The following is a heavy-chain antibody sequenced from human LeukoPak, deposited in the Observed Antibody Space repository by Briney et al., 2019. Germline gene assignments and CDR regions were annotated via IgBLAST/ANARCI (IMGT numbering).Heavy chain of an antibody. CDR2: ISAYNGNT. Sequence: GASVTVSCKASGYTFTSYGISWVRQAPGQGLEWMGWISAYNGNTNYAQKLQGRVTMTTDTSTSTAYMEVRSLRSDDTAVYYCARGGGYDPLPYYYYHYMDVWGKGTTVTVPS. CDR1: GYTFTSYG. CDR3: ARGGGYDPLPYYYYHYMDV. V-gene: IGHV1-18*01. D-gene: IGHD5-12*01. J-gene: IGHJ6*03.